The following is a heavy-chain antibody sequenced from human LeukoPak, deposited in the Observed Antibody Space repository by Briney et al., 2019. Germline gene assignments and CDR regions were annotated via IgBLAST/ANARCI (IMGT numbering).Heavy chain of an antibody. CDR2: IIPIFGTA. V-gene: IGHV1-69*05. CDR1: GGTFSSYA. CDR3: AREFRIGDYYDSSGYYDAFDI. Sequence: GSSVKVSCKASGGTFSSYAISWVRQAPGQGLEWMGGIIPIFGTANYAQKFQGRVTITTDESTSTAYMELSSLRSEDTAVYYCAREFRIGDYYDSSGYYDAFDIWGQGTMVTVSS. D-gene: IGHD3-22*01. J-gene: IGHJ3*02.